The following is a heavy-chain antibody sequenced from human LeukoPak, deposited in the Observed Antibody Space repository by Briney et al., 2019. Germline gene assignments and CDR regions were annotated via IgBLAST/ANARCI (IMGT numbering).Heavy chain of an antibody. D-gene: IGHD2-15*01. CDR3: ARDPGYCSGGSCYFEHI. CDR2: ISGSGGST. J-gene: IGHJ3*02. CDR1: GFTFSSYA. Sequence: PGGSLRLSCAASGFTFSSYAMSWVRQAPGKGLEWVSAISGSGGSTYYADSVKGRFTISRDNSKNTLYLQMNSLRAEDTAVYYCARDPGYCSGGSCYFEHIWGQGTMVTVSS. V-gene: IGHV3-23*01.